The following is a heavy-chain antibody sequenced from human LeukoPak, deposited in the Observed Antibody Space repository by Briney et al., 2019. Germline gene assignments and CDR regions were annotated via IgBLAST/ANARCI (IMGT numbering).Heavy chain of an antibody. CDR3: AREGIPYSRDDY. CDR1: GFTFSDYY. CDR2: LSSSSSYT. D-gene: IGHD6-13*01. J-gene: IGHJ4*02. V-gene: IGHV3-11*06. Sequence: PGGSLRLSCAASGFTFSDYYMSWIRQAPGKGLKWVSYLSSSSSYTNYADSVKSRFTISRDKAKNSLYLQMNSLRAEDTAVYYCAREGIPYSRDDYWGQGTLVTVSS.